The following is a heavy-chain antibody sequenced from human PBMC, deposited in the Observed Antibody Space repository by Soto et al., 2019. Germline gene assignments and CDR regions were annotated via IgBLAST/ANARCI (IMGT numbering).Heavy chain of an antibody. CDR2: MYHSGST. CDR3: AKNWNWGSLVH. V-gene: IGHV4-30-2*01. Sequence: SETLSVTCAVSGGSISSGGYSWSWIRQPPGNGLEWIGYMYHSGSTYYNPSLKSRVTISIDRSKNQFSLKLSSVTAADTAVYYCAKNWNWGSLVHWGQETLVTGSS. CDR1: GGSISSGGYS. D-gene: IGHD7-27*01. J-gene: IGHJ4*02.